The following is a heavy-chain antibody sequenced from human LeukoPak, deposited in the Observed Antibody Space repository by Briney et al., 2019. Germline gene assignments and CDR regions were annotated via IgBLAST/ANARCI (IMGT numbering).Heavy chain of an antibody. Sequence: PGGSLRLSCAASGFTFSSYAMSWVRQAPGKGLEWVSAISGSGGSTYYADSVKGRFTIPRDNSKNTLYLQMNSLRAEDTAVYYCAKDQDYYDSSGYPDAFDIWGQGTMVTVSS. J-gene: IGHJ3*02. CDR1: GFTFSSYA. CDR2: ISGSGGST. V-gene: IGHV3-23*01. D-gene: IGHD3-22*01. CDR3: AKDQDYYDSSGYPDAFDI.